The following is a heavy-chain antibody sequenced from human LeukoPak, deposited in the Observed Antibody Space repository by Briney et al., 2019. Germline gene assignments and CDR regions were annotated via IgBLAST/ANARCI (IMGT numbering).Heavy chain of an antibody. CDR2: IYYSGST. CDR3: ARGPVGGATYYDGDAFDI. Sequence: SETLSLTCTVSGGSISSYYWSWIRQSPGKGLEWIGYIYYSGSTNYNPSLKSRVAISVDTSKNQFSLKLSSVTAVDTAVYYCARGPVGGATYYDGDAFDIWGQGTMVTVSS. J-gene: IGHJ3*02. CDR1: GGSISSYY. V-gene: IGHV4-59*01. D-gene: IGHD1-26*01.